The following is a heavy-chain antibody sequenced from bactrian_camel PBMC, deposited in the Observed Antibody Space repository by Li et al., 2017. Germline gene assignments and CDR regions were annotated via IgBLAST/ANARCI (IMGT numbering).Heavy chain of an antibody. CDR3: VAGLTSCPIYCRSGACAIGDLDY. CDR2: IPSLGRS. V-gene: IGHV3S53*01. Sequence: QVQLVESGGGSVQAGGSLTLSCVASRYTSRNYPCMGWFRQAPGKEREGLAVIPSLGRSAVADFAKGRFTISKDNDKNTLYLNMDSLKPEDSAMYYCVAGLTSCPIYCRSGACAIGDLDYKGLGTQVTVS. J-gene: IGHJ4*01. CDR1: RYTSRNYP. D-gene: IGHD1*01.